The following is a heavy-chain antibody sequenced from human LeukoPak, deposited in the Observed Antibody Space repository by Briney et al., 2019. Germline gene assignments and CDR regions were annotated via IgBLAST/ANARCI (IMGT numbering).Heavy chain of an antibody. D-gene: IGHD3-10*01. Sequence: ASVKVSCKASGYTFTGYYMHWVRQAPGQGLEWMGWINPNSGGTNYAQKFQGRVTMTRDTSISTAYMELRSLRSDDTAVYYCARDLLWFGELFFAQPTFDYWGQGTLVTVSS. J-gene: IGHJ4*02. CDR1: GYTFTGYY. V-gene: IGHV1-2*02. CDR3: ARDLLWFGELFFAQPTFDY. CDR2: INPNSGGT.